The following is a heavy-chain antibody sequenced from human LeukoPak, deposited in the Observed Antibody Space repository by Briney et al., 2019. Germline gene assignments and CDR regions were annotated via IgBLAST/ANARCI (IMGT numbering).Heavy chain of an antibody. V-gene: IGHV1-69*13. D-gene: IGHD3-22*01. CDR1: GGTFSSYA. J-gene: IGHJ3*02. Sequence: GASVNVSCKASGGTFSSYAISWVRQAPGQGLEWMGGIIPIFGTANYAQKFQGGVTITADESTSTAYMELSSLRSEDTAVYYCARDLPGYYDAFDIWGQGTMVTVSS. CDR3: ARDLPGYYDAFDI. CDR2: IIPIFGTA.